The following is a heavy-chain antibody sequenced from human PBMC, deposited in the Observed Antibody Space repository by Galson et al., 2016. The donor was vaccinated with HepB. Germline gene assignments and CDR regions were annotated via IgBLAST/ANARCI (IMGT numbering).Heavy chain of an antibody. CDR1: GYSFRTSW. V-gene: IGHV5-51*03. J-gene: IGHJ4*02. D-gene: IGHD3-10*01. Sequence: QSGAEVKKPGESLTISCKASGYSFRTSWIAWVRQMPGKGLEWMGIIYPDDSDTRYSPSFQGQVTISADKSISTAFLQWSSLKASDTAIYYCAREAGGFDYWGQGTLVTVSS. CDR3: AREAGGFDY. CDR2: IYPDDSDT.